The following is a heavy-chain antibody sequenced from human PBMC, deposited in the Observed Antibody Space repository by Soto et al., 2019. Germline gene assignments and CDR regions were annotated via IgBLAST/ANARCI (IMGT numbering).Heavy chain of an antibody. D-gene: IGHD3-10*01. V-gene: IGHV1-2*02. Sequence: QVQLVQSGAEVKKPGASVKVSCKASGYTFTGYYMHWVRQAPGQGLEWMGWINPNCGGTNYAQKFQGGVTMTRDTSISTAYMELSRLRSDDTAVYYCARGGSLWFGELSAYYYGMHVWGQWTTVTVSS. J-gene: IGHJ6*02. CDR1: GYTFTGYY. CDR3: ARGGSLWFGELSAYYYGMHV. CDR2: INPNCGGT.